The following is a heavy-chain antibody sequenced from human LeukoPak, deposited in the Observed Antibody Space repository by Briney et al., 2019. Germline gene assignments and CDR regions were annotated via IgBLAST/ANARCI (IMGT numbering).Heavy chain of an antibody. D-gene: IGHD2-15*01. V-gene: IGHV3-23*01. J-gene: IGHJ4*02. Sequence: GALWVSRAGTRLTLFKTAPASGRHAPGEGVGWGSTITDVGDIFYTYSVRGRFTISRDNSKNTVYMQMDGLRAEDTAVYYCTRDRGGSPTDVFAYWGQGTLVTVSS. CDR1: RLTLFKTA. CDR3: TRDRGGSPTDVFAY. CDR2: ITDVGDI.